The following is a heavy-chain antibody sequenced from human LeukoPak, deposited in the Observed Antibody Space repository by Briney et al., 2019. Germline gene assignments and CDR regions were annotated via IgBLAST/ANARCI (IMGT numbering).Heavy chain of an antibody. CDR3: AREELSY. CDR1: GFTFSSYN. D-gene: IGHD1-26*01. CDR2: ISRSSNYI. V-gene: IGHV3-21*01. Sequence: GGSLRLSCAASGFTFSSYNMNWVRQAPGKGLEWVSSISRSSNYIYYADSVKGRFTISRDNAKNSLYLQMNSLRAEDTAVYYCAREELSYWGQGTLVTVSS. J-gene: IGHJ4*02.